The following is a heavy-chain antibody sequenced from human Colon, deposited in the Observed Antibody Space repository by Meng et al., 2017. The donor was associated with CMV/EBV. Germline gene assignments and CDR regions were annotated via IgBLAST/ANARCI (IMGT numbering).Heavy chain of an antibody. J-gene: IGHJ5*02. D-gene: IGHD6-6*01. CDR2: IHGDDTE. CDR3: VHRYSSSSGEVS. Sequence: QLTFKGCGPTLVKPTQNLTLTWTFSGFSLPNIRNSLGWIRQSPGKALEWLALIHGDDTEQYSPSLQSRLSATSDTSKNQVVLTLTDMDPVDTATYYCVHRYSSSSGEVSWGQGTLVTVSS. CDR1: GFSLPNIRNS. V-gene: IGHV2-5*02.